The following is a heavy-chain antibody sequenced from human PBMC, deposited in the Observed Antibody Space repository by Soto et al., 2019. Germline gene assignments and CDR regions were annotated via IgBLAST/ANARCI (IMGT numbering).Heavy chain of an antibody. V-gene: IGHV1-2*04. CDR3: GRDSSDHFDY. CDR2: INPNSGGT. Sequence: GSAKVSSKASGCTFTSYYMHWVRQAPGQGLEWMGWINPNSGGTNYAQKFQGWVTMTRNTSTSTAHNELSKLRTADNTVYYYGRDSSDHFDYWGQGTLVTVSS. D-gene: IGHD3-22*01. J-gene: IGHJ4*02. CDR1: GCTFTSYY.